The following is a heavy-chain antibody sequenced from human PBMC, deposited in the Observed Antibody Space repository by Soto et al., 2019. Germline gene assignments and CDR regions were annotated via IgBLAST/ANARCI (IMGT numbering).Heavy chain of an antibody. Sequence: EVQLLESGGGLVQPGGSLRLACAASGFTFSSYAMSWVRQATGKGLEWVSAISGSGVSTYYADSVKGRFTISRDNSKNTLYLQMNSLRAEDTAVYYCAKSGSSWPAYSYYYMAVGCKGTTVTVSS. V-gene: IGHV3-23*01. J-gene: IGHJ6*03. CDR1: GFTFSSYA. CDR3: AKSGSSWPAYSYYYMAV. CDR2: ISGSGVST. D-gene: IGHD6-13*01.